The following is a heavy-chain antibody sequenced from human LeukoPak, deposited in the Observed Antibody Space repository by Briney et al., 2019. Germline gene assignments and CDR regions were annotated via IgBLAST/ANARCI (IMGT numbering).Heavy chain of an antibody. CDR1: GGSISSYY. V-gene: IGHV4-59*08. CDR2: IYYSGST. D-gene: IGHD3-10*01. Sequence: SETLSLTCTVSGGSISSYYWSWIRQPPGKGLEWIGYIYYSGSTNYNPSLKSRVTISVDTSKNQFSLKLSSVTAADTAVYYCARSPMAMIFDYWGQGTLVTVSS. CDR3: ARSPMAMIFDY. J-gene: IGHJ4*02.